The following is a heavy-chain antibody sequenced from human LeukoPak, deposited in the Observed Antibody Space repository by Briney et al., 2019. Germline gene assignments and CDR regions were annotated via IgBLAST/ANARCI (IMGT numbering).Heavy chain of an antibody. D-gene: IGHD4-17*01. CDR3: ARGATHDYGDASAYWYFDL. V-gene: IGHV4-30-2*01. CDR2: IYHRGST. Sequence: PSQTLSLTCAVSGGSISSGGYSWSWIRQPPGKSLEWIGYIYHRGSTYYNPSLKSRVTISVDRSKNQFSLKLSSVTAADTAVYYCARGATHDYGDASAYWYFDLWGRGTLVTVSS. J-gene: IGHJ2*01. CDR1: GGSISSGGYS.